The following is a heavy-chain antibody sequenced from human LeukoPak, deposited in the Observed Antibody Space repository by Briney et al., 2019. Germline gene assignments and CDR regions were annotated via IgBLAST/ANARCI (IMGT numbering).Heavy chain of an antibody. V-gene: IGHV4-59*01. J-gene: IGHJ4*02. CDR1: GGSISSYY. D-gene: IGHD6-13*01. CDR2: IYYSGST. Sequence: KTSETLSLTCTVSGGSISSYYWSWIRQPPGKGLEWIGYIYYSGSTNYNPSLKSRVTISVDTSKNQFSLKLSSVTAADTAVYYCARDPPWGQQLDTSADYWGQGALVAVSS. CDR3: ARDPPWGQQLDTSADY.